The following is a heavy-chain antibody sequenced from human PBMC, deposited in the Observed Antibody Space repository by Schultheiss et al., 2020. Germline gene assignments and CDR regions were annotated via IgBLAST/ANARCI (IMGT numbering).Heavy chain of an antibody. V-gene: IGHV3-48*01. Sequence: GGSLRLSCAASRFTFSTYSMNWVRQAPGKGLEWISYISSSSGTIYYADSVKGRFTISRDNAKNSLYLQMNSLRAEDTAVYYCARVGHLESAGTVDYWGHGTQVTVSS. CDR2: ISSSSGTI. D-gene: IGHD6-13*01. J-gene: IGHJ4*01. CDR3: ARVGHLESAGTVDY. CDR1: RFTFSTYS.